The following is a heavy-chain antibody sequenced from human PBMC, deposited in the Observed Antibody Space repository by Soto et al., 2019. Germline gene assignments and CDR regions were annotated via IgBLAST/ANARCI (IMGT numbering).Heavy chain of an antibody. CDR3: ARDSAARDNIVATTYFDY. V-gene: IGHV1-69*08. CDR1: GGTFSSYT. CDR2: IIPILGIA. Sequence: QVQLVQSGAEVKKPGSSVKVSCKASGGTFSSYTISWVRQAPGQGLEWMGRIIPILGIANYAQKFQGRVTITADKSTSTAYMELSSLRSEDTAVYYCARDSAARDNIVATTYFDYWGQGTLVTVSS. D-gene: IGHD5-12*01. J-gene: IGHJ4*02.